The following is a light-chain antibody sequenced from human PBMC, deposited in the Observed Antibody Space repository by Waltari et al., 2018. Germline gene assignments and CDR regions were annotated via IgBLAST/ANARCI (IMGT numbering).Light chain of an antibody. CDR1: TSDIGNNY. V-gene: IGLV1-51*01. J-gene: IGLJ1*01. Sequence: QSVLTQPPSVSAAPGQEVTISCSGSTSDIGNNYVSWYQQVPGTAPKPPISDDKTRPLVLPDRISGSTSGTSATLLITGLQTGDGADYFCATWDDSLSAGVFGPGTKVTV. CDR3: ATWDDSLSAGV. CDR2: DDK.